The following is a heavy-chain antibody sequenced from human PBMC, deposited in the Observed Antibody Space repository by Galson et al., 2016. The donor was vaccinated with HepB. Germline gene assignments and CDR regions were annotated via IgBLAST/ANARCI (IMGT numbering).Heavy chain of an antibody. CDR2: VNPSGGQT. CDR3: ASEHHGDSDPGEFFYYDNGMDV. V-gene: IGHV1-46*01. CDR1: GYTFSRYY. J-gene: IGHJ6*02. Sequence: SVKVSCKASGYTFSRYYIHWVRQAPGQGLEWMGVVNPSGGQTKIGQKLQARLTLTRDTSMNTVYRRPSRLTSEDTAGYFCASEHHGDSDPGEFFYYDNGMDVGGHGTTVTVSS. D-gene: IGHD4-17*01.